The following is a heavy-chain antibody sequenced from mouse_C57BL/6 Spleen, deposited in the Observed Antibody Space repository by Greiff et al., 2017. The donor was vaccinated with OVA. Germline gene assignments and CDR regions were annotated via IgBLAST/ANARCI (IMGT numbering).Heavy chain of an antibody. D-gene: IGHD2-2*01. J-gene: IGHJ4*01. CDR2: ITPGSGGT. CDR1: GYAFTNYL. CDR3: ARRDYGYDYYAMDY. Sequence: VQLQQSGAELVRPGTSVTVSCTASGYAFTNYLIEWVKQRPGQGLAWIVVITPGSGGTNYNEKFKGKATLTADKSSSTAYMQLSSLTSEDSAVYFCARRDYGYDYYAMDYWGQGTSVTVSS. V-gene: IGHV1-54*01.